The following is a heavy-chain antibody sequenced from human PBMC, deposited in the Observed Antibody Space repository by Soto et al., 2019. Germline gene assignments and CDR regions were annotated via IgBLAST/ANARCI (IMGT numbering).Heavy chain of an antibody. V-gene: IGHV3-48*01. CDR1: GFTFSSCV. J-gene: IGHJ5*02. D-gene: IGHD3-10*01. Sequence: PGESLKISCGASGFTFSSCVMSWVRQAPGKGLEWVSYISSSSNSIYYADSVKGRFTISRDNAKNSLHLQMNSLRSEDTAVYYCARDSHYGSGSYNIWFDPWGQGTLVTVSS. CDR2: ISSSSNSI. CDR3: ARDSHYGSGSYNIWFDP.